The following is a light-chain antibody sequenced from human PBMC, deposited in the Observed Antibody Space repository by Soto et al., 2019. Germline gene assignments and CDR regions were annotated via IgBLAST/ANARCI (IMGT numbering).Light chain of an antibody. CDR2: GAS. CDR3: QQYGSSPWT. Sequence: EIVMTQSPSTLSLSPGERATLSCGASQSVSSTYLIWYQQKPGQAPRLLIYGASSRATGIPDRFSGSGSGTDFTLTISRLEPEDFAVYYCQQYGSSPWTFGQGTKVDIK. CDR1: QSVSSTY. V-gene: IGKV3-20*01. J-gene: IGKJ1*01.